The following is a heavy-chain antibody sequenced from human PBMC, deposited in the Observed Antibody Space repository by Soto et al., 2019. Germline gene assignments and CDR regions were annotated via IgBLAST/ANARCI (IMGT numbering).Heavy chain of an antibody. V-gene: IGHV3-21*01. D-gene: IGHD5-18*01. CDR1: GFTFSSYS. Sequence: EVQLVESGGGLVKPGGSLRLSCAASGFTFSSYSMKWVRQAPGKGLEWVSSISSSSSYIYYADSVKGRFTISRDNAKNSQYLQMNSLRAEDTAVYYCARDQPGYSYGYGLGYWGQGTLVTVSS. CDR2: ISSSSSYI. J-gene: IGHJ4*02. CDR3: ARDQPGYSYGYGLGY.